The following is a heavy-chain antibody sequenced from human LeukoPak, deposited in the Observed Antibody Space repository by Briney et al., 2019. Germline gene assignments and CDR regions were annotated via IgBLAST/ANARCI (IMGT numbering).Heavy chain of an antibody. CDR1: GYTFTSYG. CDR2: ISAYNGNT. J-gene: IGHJ4*02. CDR3: ARDQDSGSYPYYFDY. Sequence: GASVKVSCKASGYTFTSYGISWVRQAPGQGLEWMGWISAYNGNTNYAQKLQGRVTMTTGTSTSTAYMELRSLRSDDTAVYYCARDQDSGSYPYYFDYWGQGTLVTVSS. V-gene: IGHV1-18*01. D-gene: IGHD1-26*01.